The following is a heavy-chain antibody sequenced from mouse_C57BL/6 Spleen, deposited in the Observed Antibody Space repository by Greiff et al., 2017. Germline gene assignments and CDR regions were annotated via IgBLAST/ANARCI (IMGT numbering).Heavy chain of an antibody. J-gene: IGHJ2*01. CDR3: ASYYYGLDY. D-gene: IGHD1-1*01. CDR1: GYSITSGYY. Sequence: EVHLVESGPGLVKPSQSLSLTCSVTGYSITSGYYWNWIRQFPGNKLEWMGYISYDGSNNYNPSLKNRISITRDTSKNQFFLKLNSVTTEDTATYYCASYYYGLDYWGQGTTLTVSS. CDR2: ISYDGSN. V-gene: IGHV3-6*01.